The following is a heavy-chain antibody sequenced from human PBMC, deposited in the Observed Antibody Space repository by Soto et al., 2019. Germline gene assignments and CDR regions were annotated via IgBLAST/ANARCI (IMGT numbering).Heavy chain of an antibody. Sequence: GASLKVSCKSSGYTFTSYYMHWVRHAPWQGLEWMGIINPSGGSTSYAQKFQGRVTMTRDTSTSTVYMELSSLRSEDTAVYYCARLGARMEPSVRAFDIWGQGTMVTVSS. V-gene: IGHV1-46*01. J-gene: IGHJ3*02. D-gene: IGHD1-26*01. CDR1: GYTFTSYY. CDR2: INPSGGST. CDR3: ARLGARMEPSVRAFDI.